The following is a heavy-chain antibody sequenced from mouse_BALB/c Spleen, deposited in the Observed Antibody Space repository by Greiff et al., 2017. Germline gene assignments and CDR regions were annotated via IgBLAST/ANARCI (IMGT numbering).Heavy chain of an antibody. J-gene: IGHJ4*01. CDR2: ILPGSGST. D-gene: IGHD2-3*01. Sequence: VQLQQSGAELMKPGASVKISCKATGYTFSSYWIEWVKQRPGHGLEWIGEILPGSGSTNYNEKFKGKATFTADTSSNTAYMQLSSLTSEDSAVYYCAIYDGPYYAMDYWGQGTSVTVSS. V-gene: IGHV1-9*01. CDR1: GYTFSSYW. CDR3: AIYDGPYYAMDY.